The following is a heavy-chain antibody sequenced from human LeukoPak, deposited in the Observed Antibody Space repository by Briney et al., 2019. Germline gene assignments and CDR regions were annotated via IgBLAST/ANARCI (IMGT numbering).Heavy chain of an antibody. CDR3: ARARVSAVGAFDI. D-gene: IGHD2-8*01. CDR1: GYTFTGYY. V-gene: IGHV1-2*02. CDR2: INPNSGGT. Sequence: ASVKVSCKASGYTFTGYYMHWVRQAPGQGLEWMGWINPNSGGTNYAQKFQGRVTMTRDTSISTAYMELSRLRSDDTAVYYCARARVSAVGAFDIWGQGIMVTVSS. J-gene: IGHJ3*02.